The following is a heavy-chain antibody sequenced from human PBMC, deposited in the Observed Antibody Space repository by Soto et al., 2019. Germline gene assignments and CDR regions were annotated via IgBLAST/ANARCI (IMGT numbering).Heavy chain of an antibody. Sequence: SLRLSCAASGFTFGDYAMHWVRQDPGKGLEWVSGISWNSGSIGYADSVKGRFTISRDNAKNSLYLQRNSLRAEDTALYYCAKDLKNGGISYAMGVWGQVTTGAVAS. J-gene: IGHJ6*01. CDR1: GFTFGDYA. CDR2: ISWNSGSI. D-gene: IGHD2-15*01. V-gene: IGHV3-9*01. CDR3: AKDLKNGGISYAMGV.